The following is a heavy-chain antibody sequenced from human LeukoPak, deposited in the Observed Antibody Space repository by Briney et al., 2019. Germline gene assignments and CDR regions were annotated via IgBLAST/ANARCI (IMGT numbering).Heavy chain of an antibody. Sequence: SVKVSCKASGYTFTSYGLSWVRPAPGQGLEWMGWISAYNGNTNYAQKLQGRDTMTTDTSTSTAYMELRSLRSDDTAVYYCATNKGGAVAGSGYWGQGTLVTVSS. V-gene: IGHV1-18*04. CDR3: ATNKGGAVAGSGY. CDR2: ISAYNGNT. CDR1: GYTFTSYG. J-gene: IGHJ4*02. D-gene: IGHD6-19*01.